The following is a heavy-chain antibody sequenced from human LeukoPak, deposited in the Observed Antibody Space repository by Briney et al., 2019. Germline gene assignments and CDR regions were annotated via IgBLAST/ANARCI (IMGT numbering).Heavy chain of an antibody. J-gene: IGHJ5*02. Sequence: GGSLRLSCAASGFTFSDFYMSWIRQAPGKGLEWVSYISSSGSTIYYAYSVKGRFTISRDNSKNTLFLQMNNLSDEDTAVYYCATRPGSVTSTGARFDPWGQGTLVTVSS. CDR3: ATRPGSVTSTGARFDP. CDR2: ISSSGSTI. CDR1: GFTFSDFY. D-gene: IGHD6-19*01. V-gene: IGHV3-11*01.